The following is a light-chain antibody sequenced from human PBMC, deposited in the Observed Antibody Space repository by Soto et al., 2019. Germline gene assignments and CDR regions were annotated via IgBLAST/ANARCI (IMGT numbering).Light chain of an antibody. J-gene: IGKJ4*01. CDR1: QSISSY. CDR3: HQSYSTPLT. V-gene: IGKV1-39*01. CDR2: AAS. Sequence: IQMTQSPSSLSASVGDRVTITCRASQSISSYLNWYQQKPGEDPKLLIYAASSLQSGVSSRFSVSGSETDFTLTISSLQPEECATYYGHQSYSTPLTFGGGAKVEIK.